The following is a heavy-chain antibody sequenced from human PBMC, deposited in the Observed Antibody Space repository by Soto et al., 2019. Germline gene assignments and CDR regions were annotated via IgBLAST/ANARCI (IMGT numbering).Heavy chain of an antibody. CDR2: IRGSGDT. D-gene: IGHD6-19*01. CDR3: TTISWSGGRFGGY. CDR1: GFTFGNYD. Sequence: EVQLLESGGGLIQPGGSLRLSCAASGFTFGNYDMSWVRQAPGEGLEWVSGIRGSGDTYYADSFQGRFIISRDNSENTVSLQMNSLRAEDTAVYYCTTISWSGGRFGGYWGQGPLVSVSS. V-gene: IGHV3-23*01. J-gene: IGHJ4*02.